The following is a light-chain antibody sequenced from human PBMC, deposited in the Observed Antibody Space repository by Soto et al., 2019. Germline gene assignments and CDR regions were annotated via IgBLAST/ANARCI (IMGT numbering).Light chain of an antibody. V-gene: IGLV2-8*01. Sequence: QSVLTQPPSASGSPGQSATISCTGTSSDVGGYDYVSWYQQHPGKAPKLMIYDVTKRPSGVPDRFSGSKSANTASLTVSGLQAEDEADYYCSSYAGTHIVFGTGTKVTVL. J-gene: IGLJ1*01. CDR3: SSYAGTHIV. CDR1: SSDVGGYDY. CDR2: DVT.